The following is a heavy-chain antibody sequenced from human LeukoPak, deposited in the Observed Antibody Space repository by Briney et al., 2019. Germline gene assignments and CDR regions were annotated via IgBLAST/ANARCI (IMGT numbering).Heavy chain of an antibody. J-gene: IGHJ4*02. CDR1: GFTLSNFW. CDR2: INSTSSYI. V-gene: IGHV3-21*01. CDR3: ARYPSDYGSGSYKYYFDY. Sequence: GGSLRLSCAVSGFTLSNFWMAWVRQAPGKGLEWVSSINSTSSYIYYADSVKGRFTISRDNAKNSLYLQMNSLRAEDTAVYYCARYPSDYGSGSYKYYFDYWGQGTLVTVSS. D-gene: IGHD3-10*01.